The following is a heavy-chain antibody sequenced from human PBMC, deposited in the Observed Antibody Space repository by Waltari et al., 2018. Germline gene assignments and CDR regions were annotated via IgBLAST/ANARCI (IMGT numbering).Heavy chain of an antibody. CDR3: AREATDYFDY. V-gene: IGHV1-18*01. CDR2: ISAHNGNT. Sequence: QVQLEQSGAEVKKPGDSVKVSCKASGYTLTSYGSSWVRQAPGQVLGWMGWISAHNGNTSYAQRLQGSVTMTTDTSTSTAYMELWILRSDDTAVYYCAREATDYFDYWGQGTLVPVSS. CDR1: GYTLTSYG. J-gene: IGHJ4*02.